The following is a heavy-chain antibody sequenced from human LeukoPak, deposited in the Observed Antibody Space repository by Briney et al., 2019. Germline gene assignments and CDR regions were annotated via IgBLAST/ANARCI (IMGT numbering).Heavy chain of an antibody. D-gene: IGHD6-13*01. CDR2: VSSSSNPI. J-gene: IGHJ6*03. V-gene: IGHV3-48*04. CDR3: AKGGIHRGYYYYYMDV. CDR1: GFILSTYS. Sequence: GGSLRLSCTASGFILSTYSLNWVRQAPGKGLEWVSYVSSSSNPIYYADSVKGRFTISRDNAKKSLYLQMNSLRAEDTALYYCAKGGIHRGYYYYYMDVWGKGTTVTISS.